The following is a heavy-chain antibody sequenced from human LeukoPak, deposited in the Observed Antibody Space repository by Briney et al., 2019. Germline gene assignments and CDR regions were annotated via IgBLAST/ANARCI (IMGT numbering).Heavy chain of an antibody. CDR1: GGSISSSSYY. CDR2: IYYSGST. V-gene: IGHV4-39*01. Sequence: SETLSLTCTVSGGSISSSSYYWGWIRQPPGKGLEWIGSIYYSGSTYYNPSLKSRVTISVDTSKNQFSLKLSSVTAADTAVYYCARGRGEYYYGSGSLHDAFDIWGQGTMVTVSS. J-gene: IGHJ3*02. D-gene: IGHD3-10*01. CDR3: ARGRGEYYYGSGSLHDAFDI.